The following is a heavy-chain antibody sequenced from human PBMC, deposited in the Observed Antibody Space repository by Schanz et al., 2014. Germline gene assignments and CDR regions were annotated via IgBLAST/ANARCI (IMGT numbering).Heavy chain of an antibody. CDR2: IRYDGSNQ. V-gene: IGHV3-30*02. J-gene: IGHJ3*01. CDR1: GFTFTNLG. CDR3: ARVEGSSGSASSYRALNV. Sequence: QVQLVESGGGVVQPGGSLRLSCAASGFTFTNLGMHWVRRAPGKGLEWVAFIRYDGSNQYYADSVKGRFTISRDNSKNTLSLQMNSLRAEDTAVYYCARVEGSSGSASSYRALNVWGQGTTVTVSS. D-gene: IGHD3-10*01.